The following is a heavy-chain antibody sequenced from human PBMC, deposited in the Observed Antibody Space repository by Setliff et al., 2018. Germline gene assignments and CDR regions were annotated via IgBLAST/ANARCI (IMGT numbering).Heavy chain of an antibody. J-gene: IGHJ4*02. CDR2: ITNSGGTI. CDR3: AKFVGYTYGYDY. CDR1: GFTFSDYY. D-gene: IGHD5-18*01. Sequence: GGSLRLSCAASGFTFSDYYMSWIRQAPGKGLEWVSYITNSGGTIYYADSVKGRFTISRDNAKNSLFLQMNSLRAEDTALYYCAKFVGYTYGYDYWGRGTLVTVS. V-gene: IGHV3-11*04.